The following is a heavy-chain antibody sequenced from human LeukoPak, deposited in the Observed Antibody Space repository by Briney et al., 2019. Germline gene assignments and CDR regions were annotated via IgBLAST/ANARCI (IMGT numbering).Heavy chain of an antibody. CDR3: AGERGEEYSSGWYKRNYFDN. D-gene: IGHD6-19*01. CDR1: GGSISSYY. Sequence: PSETLSLTCTVSGGSISSYYWSWIRQPPGKGLEWIGYIYYSGSTNYNPSLKSRVTISVDTSKNQFSLKLNSVTGADTAVYYCAGERGEEYSSGWYKRNYFDNWGQGIRVTVSS. CDR2: IYYSGST. J-gene: IGHJ4*02. V-gene: IGHV4-59*12.